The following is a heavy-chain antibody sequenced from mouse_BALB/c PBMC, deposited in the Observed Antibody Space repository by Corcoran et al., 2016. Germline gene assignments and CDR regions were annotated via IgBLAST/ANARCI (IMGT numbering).Heavy chain of an antibody. V-gene: IGHV9-3-1*01. CDR1: GYTFTNYG. D-gene: IGHD6-1*01. CDR2: INTYTGEP. J-gene: IGHJ4*01. Sequence: QIQLVQSGPELKNPGETVKISCKASGYTFTNYGMNWVKQAPGKGLKWMGWINTYTGEPTYADDFKGRFAFSLDTSASTAYLQINNLKNEDTATYFCAREPYARDYWGQGTSVTVSS. CDR3: AREPYARDY.